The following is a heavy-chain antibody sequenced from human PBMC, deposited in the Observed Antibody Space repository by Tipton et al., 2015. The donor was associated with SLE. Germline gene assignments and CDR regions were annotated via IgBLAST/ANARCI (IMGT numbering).Heavy chain of an antibody. Sequence: SLRLSCAASGFTFSSYAMSWVRQAPGKGLEWVSAISGSGGSTYYADSVKGRFTISRDNSKNTLYLQMNSLRAEDTAVYYCARGKVPDDFWSGSYYFDYWGQGTLVTVSS. CDR3: ARGKVPDDFWSGSYYFDY. D-gene: IGHD3-3*01. V-gene: IGHV3-23*01. J-gene: IGHJ4*02. CDR1: GFTFSSYA. CDR2: ISGSGGST.